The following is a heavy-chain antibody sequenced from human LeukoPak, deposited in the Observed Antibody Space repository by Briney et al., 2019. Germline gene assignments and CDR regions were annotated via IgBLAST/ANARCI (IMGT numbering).Heavy chain of an antibody. V-gene: IGHV5-51*01. CDR1: GYSFTSYW. J-gene: IGHJ3*02. Sequence: GESLKISCKGSGYSFTSYWIGWVRQMPGKGLEWMGIIYPGDSDTRYSPSFQGQVTISADKSTSTAYLQWSSLKASDTAMYYCARQGSYEHDAFDIWGQGTMVTVSS. CDR2: IYPGDSDT. D-gene: IGHD5-18*01. CDR3: ARQGSYEHDAFDI.